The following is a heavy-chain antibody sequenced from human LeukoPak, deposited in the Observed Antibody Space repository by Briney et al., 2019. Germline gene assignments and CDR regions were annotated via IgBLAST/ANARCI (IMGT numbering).Heavy chain of an antibody. V-gene: IGHV1-69*01. Sequence: ASVKVSCKASGGTFSSYAISWVRQAPGQGLEWMGGIIPIFGTANYAQKFQGRVTITADESTSTAYTELSSLRSEDTAVYYCARVLRGGSYYRILYYFDYWGQGTLVTVSS. CDR3: ARVLRGGSYYRILYYFDY. CDR2: IIPIFGTA. J-gene: IGHJ4*02. D-gene: IGHD1-26*01. CDR1: GGTFSSYA.